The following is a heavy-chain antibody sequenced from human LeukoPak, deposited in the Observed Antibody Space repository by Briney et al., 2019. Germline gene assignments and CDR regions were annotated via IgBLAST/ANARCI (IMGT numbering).Heavy chain of an antibody. D-gene: IGHD3-10*01. V-gene: IGHV4-4*07. Sequence: PSETLSLTCTVSGGSISSYYWSWIRQPAGEGLEWIGRIYISGSTNYNPSLKSRVTMSVDTSKNQFSLKLSSVTAADTAVYYCARDSPYYYGSGSATYYMDVWGKGTTVTISS. CDR3: ARDSPYYYGSGSATYYMDV. CDR2: IYISGST. CDR1: GGSISSYY. J-gene: IGHJ6*03.